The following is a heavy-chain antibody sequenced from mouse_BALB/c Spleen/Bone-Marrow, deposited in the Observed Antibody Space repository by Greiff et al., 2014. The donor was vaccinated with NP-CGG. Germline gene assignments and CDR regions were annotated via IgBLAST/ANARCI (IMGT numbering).Heavy chain of an antibody. V-gene: IGHV1-59*01. J-gene: IGHJ4*01. Sequence: QVKLLQSGPELVRPGASVKLSCTASGYTINSSCMHWVKQRPEQGLEWIGMIDPSNSETRFNPKFLDKATVTVDTSSNTAYLQLSTQASEVSAGYYYSRNHFAMDYWGQGTPVTVSA. CDR1: GYTINSSC. CDR2: IDPSNSET. CDR3: SRNHFAMDY.